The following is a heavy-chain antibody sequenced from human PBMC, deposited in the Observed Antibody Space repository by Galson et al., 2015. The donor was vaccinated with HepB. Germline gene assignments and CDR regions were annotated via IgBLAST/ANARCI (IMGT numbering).Heavy chain of an antibody. CDR1: GYTFSTYY. CDR2: INPSGATT. V-gene: IGHV1-46*01. CDR3: AGVSDDFSTGYGAWDHYSSMDV. Sequence: SVKVSCKASGYTFSTYYIHWVRQAPGQGLEWLGMINPSGATTNSAQRFQGSVALTRDTSTSTAHMELTSLRSEDTAVYYCAGVSDDFSTGYGAWDHYSSMDVWGKGTTVIVSS. D-gene: IGHD3/OR15-3a*01. J-gene: IGHJ6*03.